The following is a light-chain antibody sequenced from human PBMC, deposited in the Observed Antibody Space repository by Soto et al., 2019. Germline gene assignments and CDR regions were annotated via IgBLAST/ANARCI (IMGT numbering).Light chain of an antibody. CDR2: AAS. CDR1: QSISSY. Sequence: DIQMNQSPSSLSASVGDRVTITCRASQSISSYLNWYQQKPGKAPKLLIYAASSLQSGVPSRFSGSGSGTDFTLTISSLQPEDFATYYCQQSYSTPWTFGQGTRVDSK. CDR3: QQSYSTPWT. V-gene: IGKV1-39*01. J-gene: IGKJ1*01.